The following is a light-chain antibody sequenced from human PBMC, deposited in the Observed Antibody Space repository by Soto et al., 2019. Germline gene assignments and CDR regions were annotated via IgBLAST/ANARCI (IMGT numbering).Light chain of an antibody. Sequence: IQLTQSPTSLSASVGDRVTITCRASQGISTALAWYQQKSGKPPQLVIYDASNLESGVPSRFSGSGSGTDFTLTISSLQPEDFATYVCQQFISDQLTFGGGTRVEIK. V-gene: IGKV1-13*02. J-gene: IGKJ4*01. CDR2: DAS. CDR3: QQFISDQLT. CDR1: QGISTA.